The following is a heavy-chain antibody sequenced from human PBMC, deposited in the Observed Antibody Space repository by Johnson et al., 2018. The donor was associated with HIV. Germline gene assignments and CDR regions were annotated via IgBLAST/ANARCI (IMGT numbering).Heavy chain of an antibody. CDR3: ARVRVGAFDI. CDR1: GFTFSNAW. D-gene: IGHD1-26*01. CDR2: IKSRTDGGTT. J-gene: IGHJ3*02. V-gene: IGHV3-15*01. Sequence: VQLVESGGGLVKPGGSLRLSCAASGFTFSNAWMSWVRQAPGKGLEWVGHIKSRTDGGTTDYAAPVKGRFTIARDDSKNTLYLQINSLRVEDTAVYYCARVRVGAFDIWGQGTMVTVSS.